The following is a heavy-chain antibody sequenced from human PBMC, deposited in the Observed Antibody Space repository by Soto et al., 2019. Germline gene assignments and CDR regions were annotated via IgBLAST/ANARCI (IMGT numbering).Heavy chain of an antibody. CDR1: GYTFTSYY. Sequence: ASVKVSCKVSGYTFTSYYMHWVRQAPGQGLEWMGIINPSGGSTTYAHKFQGRVTMTGDTSTSTVYMELNSLRSEDTAVYYCTRDFYYSDSSGFYYYWGQGTLVTVSS. CDR3: TRDFYYSDSSGFYYY. V-gene: IGHV1-46*01. J-gene: IGHJ4*02. D-gene: IGHD3-22*01. CDR2: INPSGGST.